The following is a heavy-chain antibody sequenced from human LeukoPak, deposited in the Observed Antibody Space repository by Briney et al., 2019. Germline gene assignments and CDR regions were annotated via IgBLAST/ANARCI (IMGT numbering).Heavy chain of an antibody. CDR3: AKEGTPQVSTWYDL. J-gene: IGHJ5*02. Sequence: HSGGSLRLSCAASGVTLSPYGMHWVRQAPGKGLEWVAGISYEGGAQHYADSVKGRFIISRDNPRNTLYLQMNILRTEDTAVYYCAKEGTPQVSTWYDLWGQGTQVIVSS. D-gene: IGHD3-10*01. CDR1: GVTLSPYG. CDR2: ISYEGGAQ. V-gene: IGHV3-30*18.